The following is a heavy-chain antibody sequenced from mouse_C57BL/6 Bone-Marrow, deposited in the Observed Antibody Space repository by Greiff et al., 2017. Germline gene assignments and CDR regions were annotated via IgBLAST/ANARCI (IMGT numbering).Heavy chain of an antibody. Sequence: EVKLMESGGGLVQSGRSLRLSCATSGFTFSDFYMEWVRPAPATRLEWIAASRNKSNDYTQEYSASVKGRFIVSRDTYQSILYLQRNALRAEDTAIYYCARDATGPYWYFDVWGTGTTVTVSS. V-gene: IGHV7-1*01. CDR3: ARDATGPYWYFDV. CDR1: GFTFSDFY. CDR2: SRNKSNDYTQ. D-gene: IGHD4-1*01. J-gene: IGHJ1*03.